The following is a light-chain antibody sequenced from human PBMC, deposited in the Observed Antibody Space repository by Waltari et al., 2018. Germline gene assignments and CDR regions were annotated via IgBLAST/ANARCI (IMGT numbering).Light chain of an antibody. CDR2: TLS. V-gene: IGKV2-40*01. Sequence: DIVMTQTPLSLPVTPGETAPISCRSSRSLFDTVYGNTYFDWYLQKPGQSPRLLISTLSYRASGVPDRFSVSGSGTDFTLKISSLEPEDFAVYYCQQRRSWPLTFGGGTKVEIK. CDR3: QQRRSWPLT. CDR1: RSLFDTVYGNTY. J-gene: IGKJ4*01.